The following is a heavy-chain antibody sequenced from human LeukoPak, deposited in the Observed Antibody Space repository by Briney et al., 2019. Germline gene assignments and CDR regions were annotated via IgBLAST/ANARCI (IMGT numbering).Heavy chain of an antibody. CDR3: AKGDDIGKHPTRAYYFDT. D-gene: IGHD5-24*01. CDR2: TGLNSVNT. V-gene: IGHV3-23*01. CDR1: GFTFSRHA. Sequence: PGGSLRLSCAASGFTFSRHAMSWVRQAQGKGLEWVSTTGLNSVNTLCAESVQGRFSISRDNSKNTLDLQMDNLRVDDTAVYYCAKGDDIGKHPTRAYYFDTWGQGTLVTVSP. J-gene: IGHJ4*02.